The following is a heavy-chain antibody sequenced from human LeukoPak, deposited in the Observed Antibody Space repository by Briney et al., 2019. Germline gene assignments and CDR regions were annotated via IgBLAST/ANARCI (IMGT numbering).Heavy chain of an antibody. V-gene: IGHV3-21*01. D-gene: IGHD1-26*01. CDR2: ISSSSSYI. Sequence: GGSLRLSCAASGFTFSHYSMNWVRQAPGKGLEWVSSISSSSSYIYYADSVKGRFTVSRNNAKNSLYLQMDSLRAEDTAVYYCARVFSGTYLNYHHFDYWGQGTLVTVSS. CDR1: GFTFSHYS. CDR3: ARVFSGTYLNYHHFDY. J-gene: IGHJ4*02.